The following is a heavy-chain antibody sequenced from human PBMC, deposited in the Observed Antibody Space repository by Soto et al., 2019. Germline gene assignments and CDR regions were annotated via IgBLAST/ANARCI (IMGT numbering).Heavy chain of an antibody. CDR1: GGSISSSSYY. CDR2: IYYSGST. J-gene: IGHJ4*02. D-gene: IGHD2-15*01. V-gene: IGHV4-39*01. Sequence: QLQLQESGPGLVKPSETLSLTCTVSGGSISSSSYYWGWIRQPPGKGLEWIGSIYYSGSTYYNPSLKSRVTISVDTSKNQFSLKLSSVTAADTAVYYCARHCSGGSCEAGIDYWGQGTLVTVSS. CDR3: ARHCSGGSCEAGIDY.